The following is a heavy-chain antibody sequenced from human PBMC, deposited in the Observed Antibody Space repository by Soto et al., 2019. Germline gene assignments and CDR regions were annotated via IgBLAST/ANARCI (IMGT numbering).Heavy chain of an antibody. CDR3: ARDRLGATGDY. CDR2: ISAYNANT. D-gene: IGHD1-26*01. J-gene: IGHJ4*02. CDR1: GYTFTSYG. Sequence: GASVKVSCKASGYTFTSYGISWVRQAPGQGLEWMGWISAYNANTNYAQKLQGRVTMTTDTSTSTSYMELRSPRSDDTAVYFCARDRLGATGDYWGQGTLVTVYS. V-gene: IGHV1-18*01.